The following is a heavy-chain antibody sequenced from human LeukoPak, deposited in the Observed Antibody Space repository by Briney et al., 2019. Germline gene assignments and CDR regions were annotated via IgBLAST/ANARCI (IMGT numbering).Heavy chain of an antibody. Sequence: SETLSLTCTVSGGSISSYYWSWIRQPAGKGLEWIGRIYTSGSTNYNPSLKGRVTMSVDTSKNQFSLKLSSVTAADTAVYYCASLYYYGSGSNGDAFDIWGQGTMVTVSS. V-gene: IGHV4-4*07. CDR3: ASLYYYGSGSNGDAFDI. J-gene: IGHJ3*02. CDR1: GGSISSYY. D-gene: IGHD3-10*01. CDR2: IYTSGST.